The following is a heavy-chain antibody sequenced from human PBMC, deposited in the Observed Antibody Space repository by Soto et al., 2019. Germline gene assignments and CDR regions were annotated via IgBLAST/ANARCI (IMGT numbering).Heavy chain of an antibody. Sequence: ESGGGLVQPGGSLRLSCAASGFTFSSYAMSWVRQAPGKGLEWVSAISGSGGSTYYADSVKGRFTISRDNSKNTLYLQMNSLRAEDTAVYYCAKDGSSGSGWYVNFDYWGQGTLVTVSS. D-gene: IGHD6-19*01. CDR2: ISGSGGST. CDR1: GFTFSSYA. CDR3: AKDGSSGSGWYVNFDY. J-gene: IGHJ4*02. V-gene: IGHV3-23*01.